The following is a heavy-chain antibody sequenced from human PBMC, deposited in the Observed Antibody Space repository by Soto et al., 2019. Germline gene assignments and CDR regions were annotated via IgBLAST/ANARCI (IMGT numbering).Heavy chain of an antibody. J-gene: IGHJ4*02. CDR3: ARERPYDSSGYYYRLFDY. CDR1: GGSISSYY. CDR2: IYYSGST. D-gene: IGHD3-22*01. Sequence: PSETLSLTCTVSGGSISSYYWSWIRQPPGKGLEWIGYIYYSGSTNYNPSLKSRVTISVDTSKNQFSLKLSSVTAADTAVYYCARERPYDSSGYYYRLFDYWGQGTLVTV. V-gene: IGHV4-59*01.